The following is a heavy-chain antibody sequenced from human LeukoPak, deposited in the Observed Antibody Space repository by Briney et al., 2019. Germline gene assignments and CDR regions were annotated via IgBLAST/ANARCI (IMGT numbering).Heavy chain of an antibody. Sequence: GGSLRLSCAASGFTFSGYDMHWVRQATGKGLEWVSAIGIAGDTYYTGSVKGRFTISRENAKNSLYLQMNSLRAGDTAVYYCARVAKERVGGVYYFDYWGQGTLVTVSS. CDR2: IGIAGDT. V-gene: IGHV3-13*01. CDR3: ARVAKERVGGVYYFDY. J-gene: IGHJ4*02. D-gene: IGHD1-1*01. CDR1: GFTFSGYD.